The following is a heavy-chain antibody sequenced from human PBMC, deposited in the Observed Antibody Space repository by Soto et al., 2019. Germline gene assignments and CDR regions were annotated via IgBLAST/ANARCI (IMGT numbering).Heavy chain of an antibody. CDR3: ARAVGSVSTSDY. CDR1: GYSFTSYD. V-gene: IGHV1-8*01. CDR2: MNPNNGHT. J-gene: IGHJ4*02. D-gene: IGHD4-17*01. Sequence: QVQLVQSGAEVKKPGASVKVSCKASGYSFTSYDINWVRQATGQGLEWMGWMNPNNGHTGYAQKFQGRVIMTRDTSISTAYIELTSLRSEDTAVYFCARAVGSVSTSDYWGQGTLVTVSS.